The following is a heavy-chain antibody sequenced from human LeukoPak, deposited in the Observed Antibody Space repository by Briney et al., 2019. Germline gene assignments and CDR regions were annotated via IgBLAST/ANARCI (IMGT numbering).Heavy chain of an antibody. CDR1: GLTFSSYW. J-gene: IGHJ4*02. V-gene: IGHV3-7*01. CDR3: ARDTELRFLEWLFSFDY. CDR2: IKQDGSEK. Sequence: PGGSLRLSCAASGLTFSSYWMSWVRQAPGKGLEGVANIKQDGSEKYYVDSVKGRFTISRDNAKNSLYLQMNSLRAEDTAVYYCARDTELRFLEWLFSFDYWGQGTLVTVSS. D-gene: IGHD3-3*01.